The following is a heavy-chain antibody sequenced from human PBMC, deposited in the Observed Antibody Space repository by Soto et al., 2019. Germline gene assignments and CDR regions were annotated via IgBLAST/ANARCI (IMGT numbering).Heavy chain of an antibody. D-gene: IGHD3-3*01. CDR3: ARARFDSWSHIYYGLDV. V-gene: IGHV4-34*01. J-gene: IGHJ6*02. CDR1: GGSFSAYS. CDR2: ITHGGST. Sequence: SETLSLTCVVYGGSFSAYSWTWLRQSPGKGLEWIGEITHGGSTDYNPALKSRLVMSVDTSKNQFSLRVTSVTAADAAVYFCARARFDSWSHIYYGLDVWGQGTTVTVSS.